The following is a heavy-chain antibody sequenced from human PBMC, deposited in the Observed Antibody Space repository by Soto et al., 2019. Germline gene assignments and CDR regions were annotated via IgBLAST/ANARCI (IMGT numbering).Heavy chain of an antibody. CDR2: INTAGTTK. D-gene: IGHD2-2*01. CDR3: ARAECSTPDCLTAYYSYGLDV. V-gene: IGHV3-48*03. J-gene: IGHJ6*02. Sequence: GALLLSCSASGFTFSNFEMHWVRQAPGKGLEWVSYINTAGTTKYYAESVKGRFTISRDNARNSLFLQMNSLSAEDTAVYYCARAECSTPDCLTAYYSYGLDVWGQGTKVTVYS. CDR1: GFTFSNFE.